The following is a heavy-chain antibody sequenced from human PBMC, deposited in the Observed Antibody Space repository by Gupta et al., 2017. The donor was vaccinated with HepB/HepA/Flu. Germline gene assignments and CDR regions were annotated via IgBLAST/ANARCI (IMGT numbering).Heavy chain of an antibody. CDR3: AKSAGTSWYGDYYFHF. CDR2: ISGGSENT. Sequence: EVQLLESGGGLVQPGGSLRLSCAASGFTFKNYAMSWVRQAPGKGLEWCSTISGGSENTYYADSVTGRFTISRDNAKNTLYLQMDSLRAGDTAVYFCAKSAGTSWYGDYYFHFWGQGTLVTVSS. V-gene: IGHV3-23*01. D-gene: IGHD6-13*01. CDR1: GFTFKNYA. J-gene: IGHJ4*02.